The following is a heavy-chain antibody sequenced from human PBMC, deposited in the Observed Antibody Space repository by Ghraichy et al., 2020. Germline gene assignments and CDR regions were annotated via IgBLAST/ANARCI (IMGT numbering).Heavy chain of an antibody. V-gene: IGHV4-59*08. Sequence: SETLSLTCTVSGGSISSYYWSWIRQPPGKGLEWIGYIYYSGSTNYNPSLKSRVTILVDTSKNQFSLKLNSVTAADTAVYYCARLNLVSPTLFDYWGQVTLVTVSS. CDR2: IYYSGST. CDR3: ARLNLVSPTLFDY. D-gene: IGHD2-8*01. J-gene: IGHJ4*02. CDR1: GGSISSYY.